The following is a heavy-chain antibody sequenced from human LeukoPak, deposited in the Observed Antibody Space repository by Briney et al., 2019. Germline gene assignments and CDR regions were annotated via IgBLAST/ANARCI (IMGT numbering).Heavy chain of an antibody. CDR2: MNPNSGNT. Sequence: ASVKVSCKASGYTFTSYDINWVRQATGQGLEWMGWMNPNSGNTGYAQKFQGRVTMTRNTSISTAYMELRSLRSEDTAEYYCGRGRKVRGVRGYYYYMDVWGKGTTVTVSS. CDR1: GYTFTSYD. J-gene: IGHJ6*03. V-gene: IGHV1-8*01. CDR3: GRGRKVRGVRGYYYYMDV. D-gene: IGHD3-10*01.